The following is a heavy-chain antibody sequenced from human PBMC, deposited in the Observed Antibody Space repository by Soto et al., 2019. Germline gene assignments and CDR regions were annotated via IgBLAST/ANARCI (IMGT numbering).Heavy chain of an antibody. CDR1: EFSFSDQY. CDR2: SRNRVNNLST. CDR3: SRVDPRAKSPDY. J-gene: IGHJ4*02. D-gene: IGHD3-9*01. Sequence: VQVEESGGGLVLPGGSLRLSCTVSAVSEFSFSDQYMDWDRQAQGKGLEWVGRSRNRVNNLSTAYAASVQGRFTISRDESKNTVYLQMHSLKTDDTAVYYCSRVDPRAKSPDYWGQGTMVTVSS. V-gene: IGHV3-72*01.